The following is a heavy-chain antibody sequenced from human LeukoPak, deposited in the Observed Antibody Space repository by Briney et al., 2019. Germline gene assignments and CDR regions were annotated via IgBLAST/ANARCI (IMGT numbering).Heavy chain of an antibody. CDR3: ARDRKVAAAGTFGFDP. CDR2: INSDGTST. D-gene: IGHD6-13*01. CDR1: GFTFSSYW. V-gene: IGHV3-74*01. J-gene: IGHJ5*02. Sequence: GGSLRLSCAASGFTFSSYWMYWVRQPPGKGLVWVSRINSDGTSTSYADSVKGRFTISRDNSKNTLYLQMNSLRAEDTAVYYCARDRKVAAAGTFGFDPWGQGTLVTVSS.